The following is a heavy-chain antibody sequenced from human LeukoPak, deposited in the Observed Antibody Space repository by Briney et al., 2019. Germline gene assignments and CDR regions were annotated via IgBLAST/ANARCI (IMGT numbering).Heavy chain of an antibody. V-gene: IGHV1-46*01. CDR1: GYTFTSYY. J-gene: IGHJ4*02. Sequence: ASVKVSCKPSGYTFTSYYMHWVRQAPRQGLEWMGIINPSGGNTSYAQKFQGRVTMTRDTSTSTVYMELSSLRSEDTAVYYCARGATHRGIWSGYYFDYWGQGTLVTVSS. CDR3: ARGATHRGIWSGYYFDY. D-gene: IGHD3-3*01. CDR2: INPSGGNT.